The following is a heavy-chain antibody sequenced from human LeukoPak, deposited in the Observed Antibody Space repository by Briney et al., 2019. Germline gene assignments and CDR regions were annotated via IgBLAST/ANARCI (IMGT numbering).Heavy chain of an antibody. Sequence: SETLSLTCAVYGRSITGYYWSWIRQTPGRGLEWVGEIHYTGATSYNPSLKSRATISTDTSKNQFSLRLSSVTAADTAVYYGARVNILTGYCFDFWGQGALVTVSS. CDR3: ARVNILTGYCFDF. CDR2: IHYTGAT. CDR1: GRSITGYY. V-gene: IGHV4-34*01. J-gene: IGHJ4*02. D-gene: IGHD3-9*01.